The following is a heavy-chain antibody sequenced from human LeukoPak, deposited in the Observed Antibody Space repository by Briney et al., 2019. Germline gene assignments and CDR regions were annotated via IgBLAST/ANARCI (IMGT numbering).Heavy chain of an antibody. J-gene: IGHJ4*02. CDR2: ISYDGSNK. D-gene: IGHD5-18*01. V-gene: IGHV3-30*04. CDR3: ASLWVDTAMVYTPFDY. CDR1: GFTFSSYA. Sequence: GGSLRLSCAASGFTFSSYAMHWVRQAPGKGLEWVAVISYDGSNKYYADSVKGRFTISRDNSKNTLYLQMNSLRAEDTAVYYCASLWVDTAMVYTPFDYWGQGTLVTVSS.